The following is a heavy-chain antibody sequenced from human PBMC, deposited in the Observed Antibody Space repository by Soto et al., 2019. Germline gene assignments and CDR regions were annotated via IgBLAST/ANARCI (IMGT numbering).Heavy chain of an antibody. Sequence: QVQLVQSGAEVKKPGSSVKVSCKASGGTFSSYAISWVRQAPGQGLEWMGGIIPIFGTANYAQKFQGRVTIXXDXSXXTAYMELSSLRAEETAVYYCARDRVYGDYAYYFDCWGQGTLVTVSS. V-gene: IGHV1-69*12. CDR3: ARDRVYGDYAYYFDC. J-gene: IGHJ4*02. CDR2: IIPIFGTA. D-gene: IGHD4-17*01. CDR1: GGTFSSYA.